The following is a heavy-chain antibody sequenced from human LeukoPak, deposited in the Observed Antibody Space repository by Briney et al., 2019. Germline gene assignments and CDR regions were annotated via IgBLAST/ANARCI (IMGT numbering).Heavy chain of an antibody. V-gene: IGHV4-39*01. J-gene: IGHJ3*02. Sequence: SETLSLTCTVSGGSISSSSYYWGWIRQPPGKGLEWIGGIYYSGSTYYNPSLKSRVTISVDTSKNQFSLKLSSVTAADTAVYYCARPGGTDAFDIWGQGTMVTVSS. CDR3: ARPGGTDAFDI. CDR2: IYYSGST. CDR1: GGSISSSSYY. D-gene: IGHD3-16*01.